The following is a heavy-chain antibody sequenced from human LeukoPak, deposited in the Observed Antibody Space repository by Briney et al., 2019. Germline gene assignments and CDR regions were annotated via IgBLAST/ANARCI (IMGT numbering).Heavy chain of an antibody. Sequence: SETLSLTCAVYGGSFSGYYWSWIRQPPGKGLEWIGEINHSGSTNYNPSLKSRVTISVDTSKNQFSLKLSSVTAADTAVYYCARAQFLTGYSTFDCWGQGTLVTVSS. CDR1: GGSFSGYY. D-gene: IGHD3-9*01. CDR3: ARAQFLTGYSTFDC. CDR2: INHSGST. V-gene: IGHV4-34*01. J-gene: IGHJ4*02.